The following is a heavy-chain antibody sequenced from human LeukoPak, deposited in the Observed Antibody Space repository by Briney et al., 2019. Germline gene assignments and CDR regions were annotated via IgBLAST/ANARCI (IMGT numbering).Heavy chain of an antibody. CDR2: IYYSGST. D-gene: IGHD6-6*01. CDR3: ARESSSSFSYYYYMDV. CDR1: GGSISSYY. V-gene: IGHV4-59*01. J-gene: IGHJ6*03. Sequence: SETLSLTCTVSGGSISSYYRSWIRQPTGKGLEWIGYIYYSGSTNYNPSLKSRVTISVDTSKNQFSLKLSSVTAADTAVYYCARESSSSFSYYYYMDVWGKGTTVTVSS.